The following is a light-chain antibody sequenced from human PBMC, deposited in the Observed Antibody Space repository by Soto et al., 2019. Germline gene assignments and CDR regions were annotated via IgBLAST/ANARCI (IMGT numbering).Light chain of an antibody. CDR3: TSYEGINIYV. V-gene: IGLV2-8*01. Sequence: QSALTQPPSASGSPGQSVTISCTGTSSDVGGYNYVSWYQQHPGKAPKLMIYEVNKRPSGVPDRFSGSKSGNTASLTVSGLHDEDEADYYCTSYEGINIYVFGAGTKLTVL. CDR1: SSDVGGYNY. CDR2: EVN. J-gene: IGLJ1*01.